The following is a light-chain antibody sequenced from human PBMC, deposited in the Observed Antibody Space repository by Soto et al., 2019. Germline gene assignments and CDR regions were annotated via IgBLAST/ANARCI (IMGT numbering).Light chain of an antibody. CDR1: QSVSSN. CDR2: GAS. J-gene: IGKJ4*01. CDR3: QQYADWPPLT. Sequence: EIVMTQSPATLSVSPGDRATLSCGASQSVSSNLAWYQQKPGQAPRLVIYGASTRATAIPARFSGSGSGTEFTLTISSLQSEDFAVYYCQQYADWPPLTFGGGTKVDIK. V-gene: IGKV3-15*01.